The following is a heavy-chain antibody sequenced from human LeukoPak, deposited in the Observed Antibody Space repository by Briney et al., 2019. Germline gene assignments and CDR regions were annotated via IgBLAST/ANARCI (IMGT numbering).Heavy chain of an antibody. J-gene: IGHJ4*02. CDR3: ARGVGDSSGYRTYPLDY. CDR1: GYSISSGYY. CDR2: SGST. D-gene: IGHD3-22*01. Sequence: PSETLSLTCTVSGYSISSGYYWGWIRQPPGKGLEWIGSGSTYCNPSLKSRVTISVDTSKNQFSLKLSSVTAADTAVYYCARGVGDSSGYRTYPLDYWGQGTLVTVSS. V-gene: IGHV4-38-2*02.